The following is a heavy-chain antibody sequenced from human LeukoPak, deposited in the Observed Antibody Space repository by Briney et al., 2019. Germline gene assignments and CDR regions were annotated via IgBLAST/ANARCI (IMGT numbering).Heavy chain of an antibody. D-gene: IGHD5-18*01. CDR2: IYYSGST. Sequence: PSETLSLTCTVSGGSISSSSYYWGWIRQPPGKGLEWIGSIYYSGSTYYNPSLKSRVTISVDTSKNQFSLKLSSVTAADTAVYYCARPVSFSYGSYYFDSWGQRTLVSVSS. V-gene: IGHV4-39*01. CDR3: ARPVSFSYGSYYFDS. J-gene: IGHJ4*02. CDR1: GGSISSSSYY.